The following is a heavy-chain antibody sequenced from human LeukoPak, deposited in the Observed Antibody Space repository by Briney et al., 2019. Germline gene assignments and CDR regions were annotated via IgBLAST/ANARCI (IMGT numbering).Heavy chain of an antibody. J-gene: IGHJ4*02. CDR1: GYTLTELS. D-gene: IGHD3-22*01. Sequence: GASVKVSCKVSGYTLTELSTHWVRQAPGKGLEWMGGFDPEDGETIYAQKFQGRVTMTEDTSTDTAYMELSSLRSEDTAVYYCAGDSSGYYTFDYWGQGTLVTVSS. CDR2: FDPEDGET. V-gene: IGHV1-24*01. CDR3: AGDSSGYYTFDY.